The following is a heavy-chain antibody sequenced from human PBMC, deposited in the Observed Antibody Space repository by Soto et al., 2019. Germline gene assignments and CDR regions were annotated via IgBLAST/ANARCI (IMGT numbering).Heavy chain of an antibody. CDR3: ARNSGSSLPFDY. CDR1: GGTFSSYA. Sequence: GVAVKVSCKASGGTFSSYAISWVRQAPGQGLEWMGGIIPIFGTANYAQKFQGRVTITADESTSTAYMELSSLRSEDTAVYYCARNSGSSLPFDYWGQGTMVTVSS. D-gene: IGHD1-26*01. CDR2: IIPIFGTA. J-gene: IGHJ4*02. V-gene: IGHV1-69*13.